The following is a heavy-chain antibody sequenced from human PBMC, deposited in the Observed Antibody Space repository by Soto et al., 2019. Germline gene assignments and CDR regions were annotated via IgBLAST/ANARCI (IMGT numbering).Heavy chain of an antibody. CDR1: GDSINNTYW. CDR3: ARESGSYFYHNYDMDV. V-gene: IGHV4-4*02. J-gene: IGHJ6*02. D-gene: IGHD1-26*01. CDR2: IYHTGGR. Sequence: SETLSLTCFVSGDSINNTYWWSWVRQAPGKGLEWIGEIYHTGGRSYMPSLRGRITLSVDTSKNQFSLKLTPVTAAETAVYYCARESGSYFYHNYDMDVWGQGTTVTVSS.